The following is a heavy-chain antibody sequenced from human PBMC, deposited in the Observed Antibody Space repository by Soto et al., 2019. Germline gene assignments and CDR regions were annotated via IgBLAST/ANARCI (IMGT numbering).Heavy chain of an antibody. J-gene: IGHJ4*02. D-gene: IGHD5-12*01. CDR2: IYHTGGR. CDR3: ARDYRSGYDN. CDR1: VCPMISDYYY. Sequence: HSGPLSLPFTVSVCPMISDYYYGSWIRQPPGKGLEWIGYIYHTGGRYYNPALKSRVTLSVDTSKNKFSLNMSSVTAADTAVYYCARDYRSGYDNWGRGILVNVS. V-gene: IGHV4-30-4*01.